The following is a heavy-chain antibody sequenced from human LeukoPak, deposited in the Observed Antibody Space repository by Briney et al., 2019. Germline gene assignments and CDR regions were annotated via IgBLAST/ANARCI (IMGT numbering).Heavy chain of an antibody. J-gene: IGHJ4*02. V-gene: IGHV1-69*01. CDR2: IIPIFGTA. CDR1: GGTFSSYA. D-gene: IGHD3-3*01. Sequence: SVKVSCKASGGTFSSYAISWVRQAPGQGLEWMGGIIPIFGTANYVQKFQGRVTITADESTSTAYMELSSLRSEDTAVYYCARGFVEVVTIFGVVTPAFDYWGQGTLVTVSS. CDR3: ARGFVEVVTIFGVVTPAFDY.